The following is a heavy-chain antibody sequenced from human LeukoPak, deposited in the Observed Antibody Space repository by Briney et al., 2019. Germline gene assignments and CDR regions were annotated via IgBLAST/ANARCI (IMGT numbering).Heavy chain of an antibody. CDR2: INPNSGGT. V-gene: IGHV1-2*02. D-gene: IGHD3-16*02. J-gene: IGHJ4*02. CDR1: GYTFTGYY. Sequence: ASVKVSCKASGYTFTGYYTHWVRQAPGQGLEWMGWINPNSGGTNYAQKFQGRVTMTRDTSISTAYMELSRLRSDDTAVYYCARDHYDYVWGSYRANDYWGQGTLVTVSS. CDR3: ARDHYDYVWGSYRANDY.